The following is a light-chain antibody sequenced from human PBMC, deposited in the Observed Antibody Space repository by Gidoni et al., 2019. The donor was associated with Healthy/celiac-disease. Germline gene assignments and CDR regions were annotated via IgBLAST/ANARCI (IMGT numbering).Light chain of an antibody. CDR1: QGISSY. Sequence: IPLTQSPSSLSASVGDRVTITCRASQGISSYLDWYQQKPGKAPKLLIYAASTLQSGVPSRFSGSGSGTDFTLTISSLQPEEFATYYCQQLNSYPLTFGGGTKVEIK. CDR3: QQLNSYPLT. J-gene: IGKJ4*01. CDR2: AAS. V-gene: IGKV1-9*01.